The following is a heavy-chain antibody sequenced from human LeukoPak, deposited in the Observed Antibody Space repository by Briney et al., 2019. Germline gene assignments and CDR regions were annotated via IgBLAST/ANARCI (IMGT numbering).Heavy chain of an antibody. CDR1: GFTFSSYS. CDR2: ISSSSSYI. V-gene: IGHV3-21*01. D-gene: IGHD1-26*01. Sequence: GTSLRLSCAASGFTFSSYSMNWVRQAPGKGLEWVSSISSSSSYIYYADSVKGRFTISRDNAKNSLYLQMNSLRAEDTAVYYCARGGSGSYNMFDYWGQGTLVTVSS. CDR3: ARGGSGSYNMFDY. J-gene: IGHJ4*02.